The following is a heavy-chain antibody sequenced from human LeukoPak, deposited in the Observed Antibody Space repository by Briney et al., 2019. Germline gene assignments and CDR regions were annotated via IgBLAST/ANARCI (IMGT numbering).Heavy chain of an antibody. CDR1: GFTFSSYS. J-gene: IGHJ4*02. Sequence: GGSLRLSCAASGFTFSSYSMNWVRQAPGKGLEWVSSISSSSSYIYYADSVKGRFTISRDNAKNSLYLQMNSLRAEDTAVYYCARAGGYGDTRGDYLGQGTLVTVSS. CDR2: ISSSSSYI. V-gene: IGHV3-21*01. D-gene: IGHD4-17*01. CDR3: ARAGGYGDTRGDY.